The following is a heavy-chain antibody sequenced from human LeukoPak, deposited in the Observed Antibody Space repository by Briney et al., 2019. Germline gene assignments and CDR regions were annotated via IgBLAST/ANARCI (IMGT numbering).Heavy chain of an antibody. Sequence: SGTLSLTCTVSGGSISSYYWSWIRQPPGKGLEWIGYIYYSGSTNYNPSLKSRVTISVDTSKNQFSLKLSSVTAADTAVYYCARDRFLSREDYYYGMDVWGQGTTVTVSS. V-gene: IGHV4-59*01. CDR1: GGSISSYY. J-gene: IGHJ6*02. D-gene: IGHD3-3*01. CDR2: IYYSGST. CDR3: ARDRFLSREDYYYGMDV.